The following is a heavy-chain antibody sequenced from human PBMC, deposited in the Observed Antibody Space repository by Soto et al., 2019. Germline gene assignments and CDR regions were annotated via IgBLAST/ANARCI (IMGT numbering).Heavy chain of an antibody. CDR1: GFTVSSYA. CDR2: ISAST. V-gene: IGHV3-23*01. CDR3: AIRMYSTSWYYLDY. J-gene: IGHJ4*02. Sequence: EMQLLESGGGLVQAGGSLRLSCAASGFTVSSYALNWVRQAPGKGLEWVSGISASTYYADSVKGRFTISRDTSKNTLDLQMNSLRAEDTAIYFCAIRMYSTSWYYLDYWGQGTLVTVSS. D-gene: IGHD6-13*01.